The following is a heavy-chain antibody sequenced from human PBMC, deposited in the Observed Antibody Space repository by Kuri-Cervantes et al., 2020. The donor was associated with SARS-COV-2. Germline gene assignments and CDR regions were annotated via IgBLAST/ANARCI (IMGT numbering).Heavy chain of an antibody. V-gene: IGHV3-49*04. CDR2: IRSKAYGGTT. Sequence: GESLKISCTASGFTFGDYAMSWVRQAPGKGLEWVGFIRSKAYGGTTEYAASVKGRFTISRDDSKSIAYLQMNSLETEDTAVYYCTRDDFWSGYFNYWGQGTLVTVSS. D-gene: IGHD3-3*01. CDR3: TRDDFWSGYFNY. J-gene: IGHJ4*02. CDR1: GFTFGDYA.